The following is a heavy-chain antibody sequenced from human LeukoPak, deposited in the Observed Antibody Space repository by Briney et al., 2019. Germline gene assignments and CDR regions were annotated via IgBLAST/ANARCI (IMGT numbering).Heavy chain of an antibody. J-gene: IGHJ4*02. CDR1: GYTFTGYY. Sequence: ASVKVSCKASGYTFTGYYMHWVRQAPGQGLEWMGRINPNSGGTNYAQKFQGRVTMTRDTSTSTVYMELSNLRSEDTAVYYCARGQAAAGHWGQGTLVTVSS. CDR2: INPNSGGT. V-gene: IGHV1-2*06. CDR3: ARGQAAAGH. D-gene: IGHD6-13*01.